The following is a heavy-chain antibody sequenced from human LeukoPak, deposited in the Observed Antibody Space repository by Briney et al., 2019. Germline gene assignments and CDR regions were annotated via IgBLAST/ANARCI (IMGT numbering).Heavy chain of an antibody. CDR2: ISGSGGCT. J-gene: IGHJ4*02. CDR1: GFTFSNNA. Sequence: GGSLRLSCAASGFTFSNNAMSRVRQAPGKGLEWVSAISGSGGCTYYADSVKGRFTISRDNSKNTLYLQMNSLRAEDTAVYFCAKDFDVDTAIISYFDCWGQGTLVTVSS. V-gene: IGHV3-23*01. CDR3: AKDFDVDTAIISYFDC. D-gene: IGHD5-18*01.